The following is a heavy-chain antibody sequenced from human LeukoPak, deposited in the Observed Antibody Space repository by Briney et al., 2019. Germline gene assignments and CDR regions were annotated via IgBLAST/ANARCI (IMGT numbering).Heavy chain of an antibody. CDR1: GFTFSSYW. V-gene: IGHV3-21*01. J-gene: IGHJ4*02. CDR2: ISSSSSYI. Sequence: GGSLRLSCAASGFTFSSYWMSWVRQAPGKGLEWVSSISSSSSYIYYADSVKGRFTISRDNAKNSLYLQMNSLRAEDTAVYYCARGDPMVRGILFDYWGQGTLVTVSS. CDR3: ARGDPMVRGILFDY. D-gene: IGHD3-10*01.